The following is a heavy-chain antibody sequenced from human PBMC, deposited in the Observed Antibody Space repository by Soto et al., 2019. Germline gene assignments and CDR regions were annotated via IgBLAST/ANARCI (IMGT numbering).Heavy chain of an antibody. V-gene: IGHV4-59*01. Sequence: PSETLSLTCTVSGGSISGYYWSWIRQPPGKGLEWIGYMYKTGSTVYNPSFKSRVTISVDTSKIQFSLKLNSVTAADTAVYYCARDLWGYCGTDCYPLDVWGQGTTVTVSS. CDR3: ARDLWGYCGTDCYPLDV. CDR1: GGSISGYY. J-gene: IGHJ6*02. D-gene: IGHD2-21*02. CDR2: MYKTGST.